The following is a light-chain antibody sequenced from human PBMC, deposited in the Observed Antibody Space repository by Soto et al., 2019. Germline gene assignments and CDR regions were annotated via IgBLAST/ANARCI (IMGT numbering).Light chain of an antibody. CDR1: QSVTANY. CDR3: QQYGVSHRVT. J-gene: IGKJ4*01. Sequence: EMVLTQSPGPRYLSPGARDTLSCRASQSVTANYFAWDQRKPGQSPRLLICGASSRATSIPDRFSGSGAGTDFTRTSSRLEPEEFAVYYCQQYGVSHRVTCGGGNKVDIK. CDR2: GAS. V-gene: IGKV3-20*01.